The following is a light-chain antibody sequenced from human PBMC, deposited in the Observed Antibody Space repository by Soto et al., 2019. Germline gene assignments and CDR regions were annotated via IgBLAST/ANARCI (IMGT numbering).Light chain of an antibody. Sequence: EIVLTQSPATLSLSPGERATLSCRASQSVSSYLAWYQQKPGQAPRLLIYDASNRATGIPARFSGSGSGTDFTLTIGSLEPEDFAVYYCQQRTSTWTFGQGTKVDIK. V-gene: IGKV3-11*01. CDR3: QQRTSTWT. CDR2: DAS. J-gene: IGKJ1*01. CDR1: QSVSSY.